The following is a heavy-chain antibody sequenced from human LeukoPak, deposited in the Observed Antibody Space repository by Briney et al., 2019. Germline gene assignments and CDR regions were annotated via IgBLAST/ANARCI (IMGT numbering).Heavy chain of an antibody. J-gene: IGHJ5*02. CDR2: IYYSGST. CDR1: GGSISSYY. V-gene: IGHV4-59*01. Sequence: SETLSLTCTVSGGSISSYYWSWIRQPPGKGLEWIGYIYYSGSTNYNPSLKSRVTISVDTSKNQFSLKLSSVTAADTAVYYCAKSGSYSSWFDPWGQGTLVTVSS. D-gene: IGHD1-26*01. CDR3: AKSGSYSSWFDP.